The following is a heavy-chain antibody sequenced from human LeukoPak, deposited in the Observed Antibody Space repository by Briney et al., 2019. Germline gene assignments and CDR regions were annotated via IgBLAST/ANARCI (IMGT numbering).Heavy chain of an antibody. D-gene: IGHD6-19*01. J-gene: IGHJ6*02. V-gene: IGHV3-30*02. CDR3: AGRGWLTDYYYYGMDV. Sequence: GGSLRLSCAASGFTFSSYGMHWVRQAPGKGLEWVAFIPYDGSNKYYADSVKGRFTISRDNSKNTLYLQMNSLRAEDTAVYYCAGRGWLTDYYYYGMDVWGQGTTVTVSS. CDR1: GFTFSSYG. CDR2: IPYDGSNK.